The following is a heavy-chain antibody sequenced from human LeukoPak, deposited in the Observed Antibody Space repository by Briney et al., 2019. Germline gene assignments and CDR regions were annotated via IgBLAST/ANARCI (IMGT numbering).Heavy chain of an antibody. D-gene: IGHD6-13*01. CDR3: ARPPAAGTRAFDI. V-gene: IGHV1-2*02. CDR1: GYTFTGYY. CDR2: INPNSGGT. Sequence: ASVKVSCKASGYTFTGYYMHWVRQAPGQGLDWMGWINPNSGGTNYAQKFQGRVTMTRDTSISTAYMELSRLRSDDTAVYYCARPPAAGTRAFDIWGQGTMVTVSS. J-gene: IGHJ3*02.